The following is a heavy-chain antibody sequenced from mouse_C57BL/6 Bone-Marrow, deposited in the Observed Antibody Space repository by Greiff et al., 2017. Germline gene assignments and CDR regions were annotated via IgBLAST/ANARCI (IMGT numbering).Heavy chain of an antibody. CDR3: ARFYYCSSYGFAY. J-gene: IGHJ3*01. Sequence: QVQLQQSGAELVKPGASVKMSCKASGYTFTSYWITWVKQRPGQGLEWIGDIYPGSGSTNYNEKFKSKATLTVDTSSSTAYMQLSSLTSEDSAVFYGARFYYCSSYGFAYWGQGTLVTVSA. V-gene: IGHV1-55*01. CDR1: GYTFTSYW. D-gene: IGHD1-1*01. CDR2: IYPGSGST.